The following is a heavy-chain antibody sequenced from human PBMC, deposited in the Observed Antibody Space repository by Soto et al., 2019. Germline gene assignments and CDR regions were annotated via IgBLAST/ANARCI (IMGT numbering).Heavy chain of an antibody. CDR3: ARARGGYGDYDAFDI. CDR2: ISSSSSYI. J-gene: IGHJ3*02. Sequence: GGSLRLSCAASGFTFSSYSMNWVRQAPGKGLEWVSSISSSSSYIYYADSVKGRFTISRDNAKNSLYLQMNSLRAEDTAVYYWARARGGYGDYDAFDIWGQGTMVTVSS. V-gene: IGHV3-21*01. CDR1: GFTFSSYS. D-gene: IGHD4-17*01.